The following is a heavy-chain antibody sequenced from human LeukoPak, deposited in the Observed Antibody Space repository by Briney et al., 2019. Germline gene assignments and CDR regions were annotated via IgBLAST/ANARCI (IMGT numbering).Heavy chain of an antibody. CDR1: GGTFSSYA. CDR3: VRELIVATISGAFDI. D-gene: IGHD5-12*01. J-gene: IGHJ3*02. V-gene: IGHV1-69*13. Sequence: ASVKVSCKASGGTFSSYAISWVRQAPGQGLEWMGGIIPIFGTANYAQKFQGRVTITADESTSTAYMELSSLRSEDTAVYYCVRELIVATISGAFDIWGQGTMVTVSS. CDR2: IIPIFGTA.